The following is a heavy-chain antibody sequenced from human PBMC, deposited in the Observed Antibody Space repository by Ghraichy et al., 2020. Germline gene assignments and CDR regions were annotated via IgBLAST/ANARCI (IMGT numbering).Heavy chain of an antibody. CDR1: GGSISSSSYY. D-gene: IGHD4-17*01. J-gene: IGHJ5*02. CDR3: ARQESNYGDYGGDWFDP. Sequence: SETLSLTCTVSGGSISSSSYYWGWIRQPPGKGLEWIGSIYYSGSTYYNPSLKSRVTISVDTSKNQFSLKLSSVTAADTAVYYCARQESNYGDYGGDWFDPWGQGTLVTVSS. CDR2: IYYSGST. V-gene: IGHV4-39*01.